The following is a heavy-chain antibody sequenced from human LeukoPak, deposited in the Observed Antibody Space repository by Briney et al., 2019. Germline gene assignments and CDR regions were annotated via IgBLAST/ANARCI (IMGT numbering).Heavy chain of an antibody. CDR1: GFTFSNAW. CDR2: INWNGGST. CDR3: ARVSEGINSYYYYYYMDV. V-gene: IGHV3-20*04. Sequence: GGSLRLSCAASGFTFSNAWMSWVRQAPGKGLEWVSGINWNGGSTGYADSVKGRFTISRDNAKNSLYLQMNSLRAEDTALYYCARVSEGINSYYYYYYMDVWGKGTTVTVSS. D-gene: IGHD1-1*01. J-gene: IGHJ6*03.